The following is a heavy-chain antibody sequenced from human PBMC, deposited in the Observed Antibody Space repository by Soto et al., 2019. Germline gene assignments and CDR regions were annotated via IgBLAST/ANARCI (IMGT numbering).Heavy chain of an antibody. CDR1: GYIFSTHG. Sequence: QVQLEQSGAEVKKSGASVKVSCKASGYIFSTHGINWFRQAPGQGLECMGWINPYNGKTNYAQKFQGRVTMTTETSRKTAYMELRSLRSDDTAVYYCARVQIVVVVGGTPADYWGQGTLVTVSS. D-gene: IGHD2-15*01. CDR2: INPYNGKT. J-gene: IGHJ4*02. CDR3: ARVQIVVVVGGTPADY. V-gene: IGHV1-18*01.